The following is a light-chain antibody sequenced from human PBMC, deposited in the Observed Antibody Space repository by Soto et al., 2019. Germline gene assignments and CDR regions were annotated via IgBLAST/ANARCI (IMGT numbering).Light chain of an antibody. CDR2: EVS. J-gene: IGLJ1*01. CDR3: SSYAGSDVFV. V-gene: IGLV2-8*01. CDR1: SSDVGAYNY. Sequence: QSVLTQPPTASGSPGQSVAISCTGTSSDVGAYNYVAWYQQHPGKVPKLMIYEVSTRPSGVPDRFSGSKSGNTASLTVSGLQADDEADYYCSSYAGSDVFVFGTGTKVTVL.